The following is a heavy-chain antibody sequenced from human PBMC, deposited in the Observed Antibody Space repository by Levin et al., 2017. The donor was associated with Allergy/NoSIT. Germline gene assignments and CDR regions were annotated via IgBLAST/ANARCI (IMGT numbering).Heavy chain of an antibody. J-gene: IGHJ6*02. CDR2: ISWNSGSI. CDR3: AKDKGAYSSGWSAYYYYYGMDV. Sequence: GGSLRLSCAASGFTFDDYAMHWVRQAPGKGLEWVSGISWNSGSIGYADSVKGRFTISRDNAKNSLYLQMNSLRAEDTALYYCAKDKGAYSSGWSAYYYYYGMDVWGQGTTVTVSS. V-gene: IGHV3-9*01. CDR1: GFTFDDYA. D-gene: IGHD6-19*01.